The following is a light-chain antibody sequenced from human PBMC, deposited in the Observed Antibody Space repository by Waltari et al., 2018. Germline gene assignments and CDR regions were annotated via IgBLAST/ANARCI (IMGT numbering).Light chain of an antibody. CDR3: QAWGSYTGV. V-gene: IGLV3-1*01. CDR2: QYF. Sequence: SYDLTQPPSVSVSPGQTATITCSGDRLGAKYVCWYHQKPGQSPTLVIYQYFTRPSGIPERFSGSNSGNTATLTISETQALDEADYYCQAWGSYTGVCGPGTLLTVL. CDR1: RLGAKY. J-gene: IGLJ1*01.